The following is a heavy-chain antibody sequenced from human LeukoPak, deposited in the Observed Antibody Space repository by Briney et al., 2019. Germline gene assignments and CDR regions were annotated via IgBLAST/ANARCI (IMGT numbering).Heavy chain of an antibody. Sequence: GGSLRLSCAASGFTFDDCAMHWARQAPGKGLEWVSGISWNSGSIGYADSVKGRFTISRDNAKNSLYLQMNSLRAEDTALYYCAKALFISAYYYDSSGPFDPWGQGTLVTVSS. CDR2: ISWNSGSI. CDR3: AKALFISAYYYDSSGPFDP. D-gene: IGHD3-22*01. CDR1: GFTFDDCA. V-gene: IGHV3-9*01. J-gene: IGHJ5*02.